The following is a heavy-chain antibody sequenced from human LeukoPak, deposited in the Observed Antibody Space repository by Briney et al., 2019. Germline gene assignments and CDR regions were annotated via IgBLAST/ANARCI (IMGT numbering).Heavy chain of an antibody. V-gene: IGHV1-69*04. Sequence: ASVKVSCKASGGTFSSYAISWVRQAPGQGLEWMGRIIPIFGIANYAQKFQGRVTITADKSTSTAYMELSSLRSEDTAVYYCARDVSTMVRGVIIPWFDPWGQGTLVTVSS. D-gene: IGHD3-10*01. CDR3: ARDVSTMVRGVIIPWFDP. J-gene: IGHJ5*02. CDR1: GGTFSSYA. CDR2: IIPIFGIA.